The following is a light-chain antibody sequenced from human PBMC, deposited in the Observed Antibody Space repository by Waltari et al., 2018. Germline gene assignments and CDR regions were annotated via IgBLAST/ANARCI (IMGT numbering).Light chain of an antibody. CDR1: QGLDNW. CDR3: QQYNSGTLT. Sequence: TGGASQGLDNWLAWEQQRPGKAPKSRILKASNLAFGVPSRFSGSGSGTEFTLTISGLQPDDFANYYCQQYNSGTLTFGGGTKVEIK. J-gene: IGKJ4*01. V-gene: IGKV1-5*03. CDR2: KAS.